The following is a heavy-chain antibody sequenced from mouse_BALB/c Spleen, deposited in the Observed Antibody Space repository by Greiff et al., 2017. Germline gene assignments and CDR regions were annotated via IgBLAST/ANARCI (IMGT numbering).Heavy chain of an antibody. CDR2: ISSGSSTI. V-gene: IGHV5-17*02. Sequence: EVQVVESGGGLVQPGGSRKLSCAASGFTFSSFGMHWVRQAPEKGLEWVAYISSGSSTIYYADTVKGRFTISRDNPKNTLFLQMTSLRSEDTAMYYCARSPHYGNAYDFDYWGQGTTLTVSS. CDR3: ARSPHYGNAYDFDY. D-gene: IGHD2-1*01. CDR1: GFTFSSFG. J-gene: IGHJ2*01.